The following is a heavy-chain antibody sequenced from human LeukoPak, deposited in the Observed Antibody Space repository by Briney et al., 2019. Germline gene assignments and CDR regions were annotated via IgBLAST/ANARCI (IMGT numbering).Heavy chain of an antibody. J-gene: IGHJ4*02. Sequence: PGGSLRLSCAASGFTFSSYGMHWVRQAPGKGLEWVAFIRYDGSNKYYADSVKGRFTISRDNSKNTLYLQMNSLRAEDTAVYYCARTVWFGDHYRGETYFDYWGQGTLVAVSS. CDR3: ARTVWFGDHYRGETYFDY. CDR1: GFTFSSYG. CDR2: IRYDGSNK. V-gene: IGHV3-30*02. D-gene: IGHD3-10*01.